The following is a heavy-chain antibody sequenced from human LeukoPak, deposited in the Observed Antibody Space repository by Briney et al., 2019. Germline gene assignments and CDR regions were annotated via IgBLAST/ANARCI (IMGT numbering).Heavy chain of an antibody. V-gene: IGHV4-39*01. CDR2: LSSGGPA. CDR1: GVSITSINYY. CDR3: ARRNILSGYYHFDY. Sequence: SETLSLTCTVSGVSITSINYYWAWIRQPPGKGLEWIGSLSSGGPAYNNPSLESRTSISADTSSNQLFLKLTSVTAADTAVYFCARRNILSGYYHFDYWGHGTLVTVSS. D-gene: IGHD3-9*01. J-gene: IGHJ4*01.